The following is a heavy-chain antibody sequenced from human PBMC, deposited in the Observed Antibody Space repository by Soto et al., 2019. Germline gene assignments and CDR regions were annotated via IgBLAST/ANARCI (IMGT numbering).Heavy chain of an antibody. CDR2: IYYSGST. D-gene: IGHD4-17*01. V-gene: IGHV4-30-4*01. CDR3: ARYPADVYGDWFYYYYGMDV. CDR1: GGSISSGDYY. J-gene: IGHJ6*02. Sequence: SETLSLTCTVSGGSISSGDYYWSWIRQPPGKGLEWIGYIYYSGSTYYNPSLKSRVTISVDTSKNQFSLKLSSVTAADTAVYYCARYPADVYGDWFYYYYGMDVWGQGTTVTVSS.